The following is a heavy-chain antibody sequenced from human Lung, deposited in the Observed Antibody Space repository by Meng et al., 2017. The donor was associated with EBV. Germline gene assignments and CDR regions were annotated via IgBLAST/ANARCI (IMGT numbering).Heavy chain of an antibody. CDR2: IHSSGST. D-gene: IGHD3-10*01. CDR1: GGSISSGGYY. J-gene: IGHJ5*02. CDR3: ARASYGSGSPLGESWFDP. V-gene: IGHV4-31*03. Sequence: VQPQEPGPGLVKPSQTLSLTCTVSGGSISSGGYYWSWIRQHPGKGLEWIGYIHSSGSTYYNPSLRSRLTISVDTSKNQFSLKLSSVTAADTAVYYCARASYGSGSPLGESWFDPWGQGTLVTVSS.